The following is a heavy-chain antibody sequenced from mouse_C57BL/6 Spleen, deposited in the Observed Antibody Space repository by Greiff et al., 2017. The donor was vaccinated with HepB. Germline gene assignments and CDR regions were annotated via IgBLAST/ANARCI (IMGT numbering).Heavy chain of an antibody. Sequence: VQLQESGPGLVQPSQSLSITCTVSGFSLTSYGVHWVRQSPGKGLEWLGVIWRGGSTDYNAAFMSRLSITKDNSKSQVFFKMNSLQADDTAIYYCAKVDFITTVDYYAMDYWGQGTSVTVSS. CDR1: GFSLTSYG. V-gene: IGHV2-5*01. D-gene: IGHD1-1*01. J-gene: IGHJ4*01. CDR2: IWRGGST. CDR3: AKVDFITTVDYYAMDY.